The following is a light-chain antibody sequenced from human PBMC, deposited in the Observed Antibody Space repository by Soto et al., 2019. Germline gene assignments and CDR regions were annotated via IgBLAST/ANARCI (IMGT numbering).Light chain of an antibody. CDR3: QHGYVAPYS. CDR1: QSISSY. V-gene: IGKV1-39*01. CDR2: SAS. J-gene: IGKJ2*03. Sequence: DIQMTQSPSSLSASVLDIFTITCVAIQSISSYLNWYQQKPGEVPKLLIYSASTLHSGVPSRFTGSGSETDFTLTIRSLQPEDFATYYCQHGYVAPYSFGQGTKVDIK.